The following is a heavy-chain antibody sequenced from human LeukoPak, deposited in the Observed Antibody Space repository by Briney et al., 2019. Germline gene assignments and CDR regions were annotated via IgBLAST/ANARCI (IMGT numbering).Heavy chain of an antibody. Sequence: EASVKVSCNASGYTLTSYYMHWVRQAPGQGLEWMGIINPSGGSTSYAQKFQGRVTMTRDTSTSTVYMELSSLRSEDTAVYYCARVGVGVKFDPWGQGTLVTVSS. J-gene: IGHJ5*02. CDR3: ARVGVGVKFDP. V-gene: IGHV1-46*03. CDR1: GYTLTSYY. CDR2: INPSGGST. D-gene: IGHD3-3*01.